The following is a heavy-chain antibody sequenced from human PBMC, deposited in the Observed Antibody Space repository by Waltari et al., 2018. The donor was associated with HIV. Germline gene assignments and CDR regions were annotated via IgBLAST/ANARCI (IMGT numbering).Heavy chain of an antibody. V-gene: IGHV3-30*18. Sequence: QVHLVASGGGVVKPGRSLRRSCAASGLPFSSYAMHWVRQAPGKGLEWVAVISYHGDDKYYADSVKGRFTISRDNSKNTLYLQMNSLRAEDTAVYYCAKGASGWSPGYWGQGTLVTVSS. CDR3: AKGASGWSPGY. CDR2: ISYHGDDK. D-gene: IGHD6-19*01. CDR1: GLPFSSYA. J-gene: IGHJ4*02.